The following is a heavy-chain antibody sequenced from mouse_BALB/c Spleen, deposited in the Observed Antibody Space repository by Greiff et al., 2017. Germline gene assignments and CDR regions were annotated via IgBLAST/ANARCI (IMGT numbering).Heavy chain of an antibody. V-gene: IGHV5-6-5*01. J-gene: IGHJ2*01. CDR3: ARGGGSTYYFDY. Sequence: EVQLMESGGGLVKPGGSLKLSCAASGFTFSSYAMSWVRQTPEKRLEWVASISSGGSTYYPDSVKGRFTISRDNARNILYLQMSSLRSEDTAMYYCARGGGSTYYFDYWGQGTTLTVSS. CDR2: ISSGGST. CDR1: GFTFSSYA.